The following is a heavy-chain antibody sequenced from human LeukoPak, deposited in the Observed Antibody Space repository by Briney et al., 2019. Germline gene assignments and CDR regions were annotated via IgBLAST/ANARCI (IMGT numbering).Heavy chain of an antibody. V-gene: IGHV3-7*03. CDR3: ARDSRAVSVAFDI. CDR2: IKQDGSEK. D-gene: IGHD2/OR15-2a*01. CDR1: GFTFSSYW. Sequence: PGGSLRLSCAASGFTFSSYWMSWVRQAPGKGLEWVANIKQDGSEKYYVDSVKGRFTISRDNAKNSLYLQMNSLRAEDTAVYYCARDSRAVSVAFDIWGQGTMVTASS. J-gene: IGHJ3*02.